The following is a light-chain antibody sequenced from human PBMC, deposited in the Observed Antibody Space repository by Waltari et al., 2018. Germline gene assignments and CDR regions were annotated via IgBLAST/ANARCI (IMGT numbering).Light chain of an antibody. CDR2: LSF. V-gene: IGKV2-28*01. CDR3: MQALHTPPT. CDR1: QSLLHSDGYNY. Sequence: EIVMTQSPLSLPVTPGEQASISCRSSQSLLHSDGYNYLNWYLQKPGQSPQLLIYLSFIRASGVPDRFTGSGAGTDFTLKISRVEAEDVGFYYCMQALHTPPTFGQGTRAEIK. J-gene: IGKJ1*01.